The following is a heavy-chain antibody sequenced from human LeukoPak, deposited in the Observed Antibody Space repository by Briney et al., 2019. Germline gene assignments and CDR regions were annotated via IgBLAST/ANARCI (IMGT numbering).Heavy chain of an antibody. V-gene: IGHV3-23*01. CDR3: AKDGPWHVLRYFDWLHYFDY. Sequence: GGSLRLSCAASGFTFSSYAMSWVRQAPGKGLEWVSAISGSGGSTYYADSVKGRFTISRDNSKNTLYLQMNSLRAEDTAVYYCAKDGPWHVLRYFDWLHYFDYWGQGTLVTVSS. CDR1: GFTFSSYA. J-gene: IGHJ4*02. D-gene: IGHD3-9*01. CDR2: ISGSGGST.